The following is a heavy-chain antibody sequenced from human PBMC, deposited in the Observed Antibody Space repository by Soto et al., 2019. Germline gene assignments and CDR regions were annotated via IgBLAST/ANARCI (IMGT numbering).Heavy chain of an antibody. Sequence: SETLPLTCPVSGGSIISSSYCWGWIRQPPGKGLEWIGSIYYSGSTYYNPSLKSRVTISVDTSKNQFSLKLSSVTAADTAVYYCARHGSGKSIAARYEVYWGQGTLLTVSS. CDR3: ARHGSGKSIAARYEVY. V-gene: IGHV4-39*01. CDR1: GGSIISSSYC. D-gene: IGHD6-6*01. J-gene: IGHJ4*02. CDR2: IYYSGST.